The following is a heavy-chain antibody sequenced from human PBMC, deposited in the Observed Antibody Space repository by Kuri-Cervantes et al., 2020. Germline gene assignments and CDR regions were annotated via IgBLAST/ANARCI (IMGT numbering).Heavy chain of an antibody. D-gene: IGHD4-17*01. CDR2: IRYDGSNK. CDR1: DFTFSSYV. CDR3: AKDYGDYPDYYYMDV. Sequence: GGSLRLSCAASDFTFSSYVGHWVRQSPDKGLEWVAFIRYDGSNKYYADSVKGRFTISRDDSKNTLYLQMNSLRAEDTAVYYCAKDYGDYPDYYYMDVWGRGTTVTVSS. J-gene: IGHJ6*03. V-gene: IGHV3-30*02.